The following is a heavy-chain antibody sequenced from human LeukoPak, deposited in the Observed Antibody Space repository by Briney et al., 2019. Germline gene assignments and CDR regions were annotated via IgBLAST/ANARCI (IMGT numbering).Heavy chain of an antibody. Sequence: GGSLRLSCAASGFTFSSYAMHWVRQAPGKGLEWVANIKQDGSETYYGDSVKGRFTVSRDNAKNSLYLQMNSLRAEDTAVYYCARDLSLDSWGQGTLVTVSS. CDR2: IKQDGSET. J-gene: IGHJ4*02. CDR3: ARDLSLDS. CDR1: GFTFSSYA. V-gene: IGHV3-7*01.